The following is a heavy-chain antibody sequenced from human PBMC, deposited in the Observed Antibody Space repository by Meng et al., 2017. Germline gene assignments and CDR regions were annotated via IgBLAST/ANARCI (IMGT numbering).Heavy chain of an antibody. J-gene: IGHJ4*02. V-gene: IGHV3-21*03. CDR1: GFTFGSYS. D-gene: IGHD3-10*01. Sequence: GGSLRLSCAASGFTFGSYSIHWVRQAPGKGLEWVSSISGGGSYIYYADSVRGRFTISRDNARNSLYLRMNSLKTEDTAVYYCTRDLSVRGVIPYYFDYWGQGTLVTVSS. CDR3: TRDLSVRGVIPYYFDY. CDR2: ISGGGSYI.